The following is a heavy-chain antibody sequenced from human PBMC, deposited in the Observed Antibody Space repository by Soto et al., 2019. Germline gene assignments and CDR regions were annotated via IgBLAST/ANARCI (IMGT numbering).Heavy chain of an antibody. D-gene: IGHD2-15*01. CDR3: THCYGPYNFDY. CDR2: ISGSGGST. J-gene: IGHJ4*02. CDR1: GFTFSSYA. Sequence: GGSLRLSCAASGFTFSSYAMSWVRQAPGKGLEWVSAISGSGGSTYYADSVKGRFTISRDNSKNTLYLQMNSLRAEDTAVYYCTHCYGPYNFDYWGQGTLVTVSS. V-gene: IGHV3-23*01.